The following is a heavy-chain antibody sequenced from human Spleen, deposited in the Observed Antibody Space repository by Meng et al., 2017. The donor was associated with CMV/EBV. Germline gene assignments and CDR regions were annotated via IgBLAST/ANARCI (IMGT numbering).Heavy chain of an antibody. D-gene: IGHD6-13*01. J-gene: IGHJ4*02. V-gene: IGHV1-18*01. Sequence: ASVKVSCKTSGYTFASYGISWVRQAPGQGLEWMGWISAYNGNRNYAQKLQGRVTMTTDTSTSTAYMELRSLTSDDTAVYYCARVRYSSSWYGLDYWGQGTLVTVSS. CDR1: GYTFASYG. CDR3: ARVRYSSSWYGLDY. CDR2: ISAYNGNR.